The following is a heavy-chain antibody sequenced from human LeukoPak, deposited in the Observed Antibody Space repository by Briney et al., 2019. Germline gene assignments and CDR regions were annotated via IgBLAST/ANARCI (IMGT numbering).Heavy chain of an antibody. CDR2: IYHSGST. V-gene: IGHV4-30-2*01. J-gene: IGHJ3*02. Sequence: PSETLSLTCALSGGSISSGGYSWSWIRQPPGKGLEWFGYIYHSGSTYYNPSLKSRVTISVDRSKNQFSLKLSSVTAADTAVYYCARVATVTKDAFDIWGQGTMVTVSS. D-gene: IGHD4-17*01. CDR1: GGSISSGGYS. CDR3: ARVATVTKDAFDI.